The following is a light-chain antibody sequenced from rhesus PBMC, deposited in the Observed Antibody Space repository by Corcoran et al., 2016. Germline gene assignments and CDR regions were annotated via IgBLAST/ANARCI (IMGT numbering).Light chain of an antibody. Sequence: DIQMTQSPSSLSASVGDKVTITCRASQGISNYLVWYQQKPGKAPKPLIYYASYLTRGVPSRFSGSGSGTDFLLTISSLQPEDFATYYCRQHVSSPYSFGQGTKVEIK. CDR1: QGISNY. CDR3: RQHVSSPYS. J-gene: IGKJ2*01. CDR2: YAS. V-gene: IGKV1S3*01.